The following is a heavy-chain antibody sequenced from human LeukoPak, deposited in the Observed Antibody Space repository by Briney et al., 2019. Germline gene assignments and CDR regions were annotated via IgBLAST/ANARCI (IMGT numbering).Heavy chain of an antibody. CDR3: ARQGDYYESSCAHGPFDY. V-gene: IGHV4-39*01. J-gene: IGHJ4*02. CDR2: IYYSGTT. D-gene: IGHD3-22*01. CDR1: SGSISSRSYY. Sequence: SETLSLTCTVSSGSISSRSYYWRWIRQPPGRGRVWIVSIYYSGTTYYTPSHKSRVTISVEPSKNQSVLKLSSVTAADTAVYYCARQGDYYESSCAHGPFDYWGQGTLVTVSS.